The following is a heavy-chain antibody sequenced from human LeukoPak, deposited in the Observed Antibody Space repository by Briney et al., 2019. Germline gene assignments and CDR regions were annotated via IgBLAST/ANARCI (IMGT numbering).Heavy chain of an antibody. J-gene: IGHJ4*02. CDR2: ISAYNGNT. D-gene: IGHD2-15*01. Sequence: ASVKVSCKASAYTFTSYGISWVRQAPGQGLEWMGWISAYNGNTNYAQKLQGRVTMTTDTSTSTAYMELRSLRSDDTAVYYCAREGDCSGGSCYWETDYWGQGILVTVSS. V-gene: IGHV1-18*01. CDR1: AYTFTSYG. CDR3: AREGDCSGGSCYWETDY.